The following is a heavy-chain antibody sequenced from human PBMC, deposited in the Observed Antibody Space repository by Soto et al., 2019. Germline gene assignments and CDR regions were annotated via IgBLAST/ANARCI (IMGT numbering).Heavy chain of an antibody. CDR1: GGTFSSYT. Sequence: SVKVSCKASGGTFSSYTISWVRQAPGQGLEWMGRIIPILGIANYAQKFQSRVTITADKSTSTAYMELSSLRSEDTAVYYCARARGRYCSSTSCWVDYYGMDVWGQGTTVTVSS. V-gene: IGHV1-69*02. CDR3: ARARGRYCSSTSCWVDYYGMDV. D-gene: IGHD2-2*01. CDR2: IIPILGIA. J-gene: IGHJ6*02.